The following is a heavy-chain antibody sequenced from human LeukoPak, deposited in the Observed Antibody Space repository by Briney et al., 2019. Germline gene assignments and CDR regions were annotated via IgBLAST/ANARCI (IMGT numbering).Heavy chain of an antibody. CDR3: ARVSRDGYNLPDY. Sequence: GGSLRLSCAASGFTFSDYYMSWIRQAPGKGLDWVSYISSSGSTIYYADSAKGRFTISRDNAKNSLYLQMDSLRAEDTAVYYCARVSRDGYNLPDYWGQGTLVTVSS. V-gene: IGHV3-11*01. CDR1: GFTFSDYY. CDR2: ISSSGSTI. J-gene: IGHJ4*02. D-gene: IGHD5-24*01.